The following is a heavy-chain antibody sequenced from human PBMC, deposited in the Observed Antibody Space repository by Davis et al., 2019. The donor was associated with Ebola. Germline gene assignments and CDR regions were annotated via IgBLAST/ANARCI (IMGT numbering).Heavy chain of an antibody. CDR2: ISGSGGST. Sequence: PGGSLRLSCAASGFTFSSYAMSWVRQAPGKGLEWVSAISGSGGSTYYADSVKGRFTISRDNSKNTLYLQMNSLRAEDTAVYYCAKGYGDYYYYYGMDVWGKGTTVTVSS. CDR1: GFTFSSYA. D-gene: IGHD4-17*01. J-gene: IGHJ6*04. CDR3: AKGYGDYYYYYGMDV. V-gene: IGHV3-23*01.